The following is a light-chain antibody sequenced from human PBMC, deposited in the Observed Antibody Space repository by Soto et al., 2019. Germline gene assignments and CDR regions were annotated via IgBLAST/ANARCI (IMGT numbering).Light chain of an antibody. CDR2: DNS. Sequence: QPVLTQPPSVSGAPGQRVTISCTGSSSNIGAGYDVHWYQQLPGTAPKLLIHDNSNRPSGVPDRFSGSKSGTSASLAITGLQAEDEADYYCQSYDSSLSGWVFGGGTKLTVL. V-gene: IGLV1-40*01. CDR3: QSYDSSLSGWV. J-gene: IGLJ3*02. CDR1: SSNIGAGYD.